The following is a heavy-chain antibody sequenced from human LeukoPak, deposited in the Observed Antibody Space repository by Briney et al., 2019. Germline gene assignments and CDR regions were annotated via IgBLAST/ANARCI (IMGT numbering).Heavy chain of an antibody. CDR3: AELGITMIGGV. V-gene: IGHV3-23*01. Sequence: GGSLRLSCAASGFTFSNFAMSWVRQAPGKGLEWVSSISASGGTTYYADSVKGRFTISRDNSKNTLNLQMNSLRAEDTAVYYCAELGITMIGGVWGKGTTVTISS. CDR2: ISASGGTT. J-gene: IGHJ6*04. D-gene: IGHD3-10*02. CDR1: GFTFSNFA.